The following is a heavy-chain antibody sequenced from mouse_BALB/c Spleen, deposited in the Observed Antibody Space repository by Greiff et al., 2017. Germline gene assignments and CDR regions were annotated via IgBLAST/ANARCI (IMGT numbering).Heavy chain of an antibody. Sequence: VKLVESGPGLVAPSQSLSITCTVSGFSLTGYGVNWVRQPPGKGLEWLGMIWGDGSTDYNSALKSRLSISKDNSKSQVFLKMNSLQTDDTARYYCAREDRYDGTWFAYWGQGTLVTVSA. CDR3: AREDRYDGTWFAY. V-gene: IGHV2-6-7*01. D-gene: IGHD2-14*01. J-gene: IGHJ3*01. CDR2: IWGDGST. CDR1: GFSLTGYG.